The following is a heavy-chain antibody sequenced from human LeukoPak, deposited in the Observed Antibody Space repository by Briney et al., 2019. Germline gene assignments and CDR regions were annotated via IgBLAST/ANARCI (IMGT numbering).Heavy chain of an antibody. CDR1: GGSISSSSYY. CDR2: IYYSGST. J-gene: IGHJ4*02. V-gene: IGHV4-39*01. Sequence: PSETLSLTCTVSGGSISSSSYYWGWIRQPPGKGLEWIGSIYYSGSTYYNPSLKSRVTISVDTSKNQFSLKLSSVTAADTAVYYCARHEYQLQLFDYWGQGTLVTVSS. D-gene: IGHD2-2*01. CDR3: ARHEYQLQLFDY.